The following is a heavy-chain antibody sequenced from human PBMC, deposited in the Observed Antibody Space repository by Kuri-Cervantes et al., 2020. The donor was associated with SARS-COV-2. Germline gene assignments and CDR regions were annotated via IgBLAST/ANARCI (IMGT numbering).Heavy chain of an antibody. CDR3: ARDGRRITIFGVVIITFDY. CDR2: IWYDGSNK. V-gene: IGHV3-33*01. CDR1: GFTFSSYG. Sequence: GGSLRLSCAASGFTFSSYGMHWVRQAPGKGLEWVAVIWYDGSNKYYADSVKGRFTISRDNSKNTLYLQMSSLRAEDTAVYYCARDGRRITIFGVVIITFDYWGQGTLVTVSS. D-gene: IGHD3-3*01. J-gene: IGHJ4*02.